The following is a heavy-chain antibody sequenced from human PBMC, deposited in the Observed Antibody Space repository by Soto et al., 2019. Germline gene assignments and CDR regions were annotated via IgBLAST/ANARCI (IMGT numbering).Heavy chain of an antibody. Sequence: GGSLRLSCAASGFTFSSYSMNWVRQAPGKGLEWVSYISSSSSTIYYADSVKGRFTISRDNAKNSLYLQMNSLRAEDTAVYYCARSRIAAAGPPDYYYYYYYMDVWGKGTTVTVSS. CDR3: ARSRIAAAGPPDYYYYYYYMDV. D-gene: IGHD6-13*01. CDR2: ISSSSSTI. CDR1: GFTFSSYS. J-gene: IGHJ6*03. V-gene: IGHV3-48*01.